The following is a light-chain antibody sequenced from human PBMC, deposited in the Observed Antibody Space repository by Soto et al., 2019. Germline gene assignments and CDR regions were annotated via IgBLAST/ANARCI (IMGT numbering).Light chain of an antibody. V-gene: IGKV1-5*01. CDR3: QQYNSYWT. J-gene: IGKJ1*01. CDR1: QSISSW. Sequence: DFQMTQSPSTLSASVGDRVTITCRASQSISSWLAWYQQKPGKAPKLLIYDASSLEIGVPSRFSGSGSGTEFTLTIISLQPDDFATYYCQQYNSYWTFGQGTKVEIK. CDR2: DAS.